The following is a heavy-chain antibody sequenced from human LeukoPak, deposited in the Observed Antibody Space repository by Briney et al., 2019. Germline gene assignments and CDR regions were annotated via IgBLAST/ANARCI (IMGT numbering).Heavy chain of an antibody. CDR1: GGSIRSYY. Sequence: PSETLSLTCTGSGGSIRSYYWTWIRQPPGKGLEWIGYIYTSGSTNYNPSLKSRVTISVDTSKNQFSLKLSSVTAADTAVYYCAIQRSGGSPFYYYYYMDVWGKGTTVTVSS. CDR2: IYTSGST. V-gene: IGHV4-4*09. D-gene: IGHD1-26*01. CDR3: AIQRSGGSPFYYYYYMDV. J-gene: IGHJ6*03.